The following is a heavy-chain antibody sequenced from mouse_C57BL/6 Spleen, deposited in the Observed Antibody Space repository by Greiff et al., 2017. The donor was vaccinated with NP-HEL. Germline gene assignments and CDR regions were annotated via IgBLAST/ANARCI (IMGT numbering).Heavy chain of an antibody. D-gene: IGHD1-1*01. V-gene: IGHV1-72*01. Sequence: QVQLQQPGAELVKPGASVKLSCKASGYTFTSYWMHWVKQRPGRGLEWIGRIDPNSGGTKYNEKFKSKATLTVDKPSSTAYMQLSSLTSEDSAVYHCARDYGSSYLYAMDYWGQGTSVTVSS. J-gene: IGHJ4*01. CDR3: ARDYGSSYLYAMDY. CDR1: GYTFTSYW. CDR2: IDPNSGGT.